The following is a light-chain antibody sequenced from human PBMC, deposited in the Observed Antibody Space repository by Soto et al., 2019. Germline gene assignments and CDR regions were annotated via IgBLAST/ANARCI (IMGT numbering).Light chain of an antibody. CDR1: SSVVGNYNY. CDR2: DVS. CDR3: SSYKSSSTCV. J-gene: IGLJ1*01. Sequence: QSVLTQPASVSGSPGQPITISCTGTSSVVGNYNYVSWYQQHPGKAPKLIIYDVSNRPSGVSNRFSGSKSGNTASLTISGLQAEDEADYYCSSYKSSSTCVFGPGTKVTVL. V-gene: IGLV2-14*01.